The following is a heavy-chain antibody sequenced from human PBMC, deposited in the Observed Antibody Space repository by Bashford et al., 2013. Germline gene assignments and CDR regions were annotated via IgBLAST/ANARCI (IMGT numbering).Heavy chain of an antibody. Sequence: SGPTLVKPTETLTLTCTFSGFSLSTIGMRVSWIRQPPGKALEWLARIAWDDAKFYTTSLKTRLTISKDTSTNQVVLTMTDMDPVDTATYYCARDFDSWGQGTLVTVSS. J-gene: IGHJ4*02. CDR2: IAWDDAK. CDR1: GFSLSTIGMR. V-gene: IGHV2-70*04. CDR3: ARDFDS.